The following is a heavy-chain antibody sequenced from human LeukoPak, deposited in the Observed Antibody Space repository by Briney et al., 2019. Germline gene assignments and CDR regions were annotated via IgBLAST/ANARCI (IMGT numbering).Heavy chain of an antibody. CDR3: AREWADYDILTGYSYRGHNWFDP. D-gene: IGHD3-9*01. CDR2: INPNSGGT. V-gene: IGHV1-2*02. J-gene: IGHJ5*02. Sequence: ASVKVSCKASGYTFTGYYMHWVRQAPGQGLEWMGWINPNSGGTNYAQKFQGRVTMTRDTSISTAYMELSRLRSDDTAVYYCAREWADYDILTGYSYRGHNWFDPWGQGTLVTVSS. CDR1: GYTFTGYY.